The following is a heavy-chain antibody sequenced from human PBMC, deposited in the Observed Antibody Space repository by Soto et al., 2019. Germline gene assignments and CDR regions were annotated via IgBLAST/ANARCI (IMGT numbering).Heavy chain of an antibody. CDR2: IIPILGIA. D-gene: IGHD6-13*01. CDR3: ARDPPGTAGWFDP. CDR1: GGTFSSYT. V-gene: IGHV1-69*04. J-gene: IGHJ5*02. Sequence: ASVKVSCKASGGTFSSYTISWVRQAPGQGLEWMGRIIPILGIANYAQKFQGRVTITADKSTSTAYMELSSLRSEDTAVYYCARDPPGTAGWFDPWGQGTLVTVSS.